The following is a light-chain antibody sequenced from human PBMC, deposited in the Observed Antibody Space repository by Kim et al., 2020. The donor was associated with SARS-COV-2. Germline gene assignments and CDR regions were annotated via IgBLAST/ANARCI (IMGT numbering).Light chain of an antibody. Sequence: SVGDRVTITCRANQSIATFLTWFQQKPGQAPKLLIYAASSLQSGVPSRFTASGSGTHFTLTINSLQPDDFATYYCQQSYSTLVYSFGQGTKVDIK. CDR3: QQSYSTLVYS. J-gene: IGKJ2*01. CDR1: QSIATF. CDR2: AAS. V-gene: IGKV1-39*01.